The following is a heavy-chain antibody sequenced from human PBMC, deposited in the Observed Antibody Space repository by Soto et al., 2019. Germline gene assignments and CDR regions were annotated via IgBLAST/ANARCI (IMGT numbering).Heavy chain of an antibody. CDR3: ARGPPFLP. V-gene: IGHV4-39*07. D-gene: IGHD3-3*02. CDR2: IYHSGRT. Sequence: PSETLSLTCTVSGGSISSTNYHGGWVRQPPGKGLEWIGNIYHSGRTYYNPSLKSRVTISVDRSKNQFSLKLSSVTAADTAVYYCARGPPFLPWGQGALVTVSS. J-gene: IGHJ5*02. CDR1: GGSISSTNYH.